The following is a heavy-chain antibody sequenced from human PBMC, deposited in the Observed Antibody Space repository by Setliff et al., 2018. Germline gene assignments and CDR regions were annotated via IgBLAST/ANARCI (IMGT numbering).Heavy chain of an antibody. D-gene: IGHD1-1*01. V-gene: IGHV4-59*01. CDR2: MCYSGST. Sequence: SETLSLTCTVSGGSMRTNYWSWIRQSPGKGLEWIGYMCYSGSTIYNPSLKSRVTISGDTSKNQFYLKVTSVTAADTAVYYCARDTFGTGWFDPWGQGTLVTVSS. J-gene: IGHJ5*02. CDR3: ARDTFGTGWFDP. CDR1: GGSMRTNY.